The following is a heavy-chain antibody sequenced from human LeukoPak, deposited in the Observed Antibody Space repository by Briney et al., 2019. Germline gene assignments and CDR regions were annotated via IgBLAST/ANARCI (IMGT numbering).Heavy chain of an antibody. CDR3: ARGHSSSSFDY. CDR2: ITSSSSYI. D-gene: IGHD6-13*01. V-gene: IGHV3-21*06. Sequence: GGSLTLSCAASGFTFTTYTMNWVRQAPGKGLEWVSSITSSSSYIYYADSVKRRVTISRDSAKHSLYLQMNSLRAEDTAVYYCARGHSSSSFDYWGQGTLVTVSS. J-gene: IGHJ4*02. CDR1: GFTFTTYT.